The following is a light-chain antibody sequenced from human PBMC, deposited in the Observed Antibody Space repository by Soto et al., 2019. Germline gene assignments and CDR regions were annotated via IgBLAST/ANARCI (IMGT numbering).Light chain of an antibody. V-gene: IGKV1-39*01. Sequence: DIQMTQSPSSLSASVGDRVTITCRASQSISSYLNWYQQKPGKAPKLLIYAASSLQSGVPSRFSGGGSGTDFTLNISSLQPEDFATYYCQQSYSTPLTFGPGTKVDIK. CDR3: QQSYSTPLT. CDR2: AAS. J-gene: IGKJ3*01. CDR1: QSISSY.